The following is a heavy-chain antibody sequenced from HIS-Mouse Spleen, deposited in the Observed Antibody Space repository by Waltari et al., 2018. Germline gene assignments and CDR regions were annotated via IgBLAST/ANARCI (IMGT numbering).Heavy chain of an antibody. J-gene: IGHJ5*02. CDR1: GGSFSGYY. CDR2: INHSGRT. Sequence: QVQLQQWGAGLLKPSETLSLTCAVYGGSFSGYYWSWIRQPPGTGLEWIGEINHSGRTNYNPSAKVRVTRSVDTSKNQFSLKLSSGTAADTAVYYCARGRIRTSIVVVVAATQGGGDWFDPWGQGTLVTVSS. D-gene: IGHD2-15*01. CDR3: ARGRIRTSIVVVVAATQGGGDWFDP. V-gene: IGHV4-34*01.